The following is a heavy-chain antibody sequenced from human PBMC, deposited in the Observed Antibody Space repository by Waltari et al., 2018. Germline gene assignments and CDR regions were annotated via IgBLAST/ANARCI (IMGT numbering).Heavy chain of an antibody. CDR1: GRPFNRYS. V-gene: IGHV4-34*01. D-gene: IGHD3-3*01. J-gene: IGHJ6*03. CDR3: ARVLGPTIFGVATGSYYMDV. Sequence: QVQLQQWGAGLLKPSETLSLTCAVYGRPFNRYSSSWMRQPRGTGREWIGEINHSGITNYNPSLKSRVTISVDTSKNQFSLKLSSVTAADTAVYYCARVLGPTIFGVATGSYYMDVWGKGTTVTVSS. CDR2: INHSGIT.